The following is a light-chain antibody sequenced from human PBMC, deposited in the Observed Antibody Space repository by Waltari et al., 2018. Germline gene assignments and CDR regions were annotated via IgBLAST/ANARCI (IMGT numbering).Light chain of an antibody. CDR3: QQYYKSPLT. V-gene: IGKV4-1*01. CDR1: QALFYTSNNNTY. Sequence: DIVMTQSPDSLAVSLGERATINCKSSQALFYTSNNNTYLAWYQQKPGQPPKLLIHWASTRESGVPDRCSGSGSGTDFTLTISSLQAEDVAVYYCQQYYKSPLTFGQGTRLEIK. CDR2: WAS. J-gene: IGKJ5*01.